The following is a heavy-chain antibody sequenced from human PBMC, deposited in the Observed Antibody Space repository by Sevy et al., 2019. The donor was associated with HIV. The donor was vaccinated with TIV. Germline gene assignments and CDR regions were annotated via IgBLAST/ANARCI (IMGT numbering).Heavy chain of an antibody. CDR2: IVPVIGTT. J-gene: IGHJ4*03. Sequence: ASVKVSCTASGGSFSDYAISWVRQAPGQGLEWMGRIVPVIGTTNYAQRFQGRVTLTADESTSTAYMELSSLRFEDAAVYYCARGGGGEMSTVPIWGQGTMVTVSS. CDR1: GGSFSDYA. D-gene: IGHD4-4*01. CDR3: ARGGGGEMSTVPI. V-gene: IGHV1-69*11.